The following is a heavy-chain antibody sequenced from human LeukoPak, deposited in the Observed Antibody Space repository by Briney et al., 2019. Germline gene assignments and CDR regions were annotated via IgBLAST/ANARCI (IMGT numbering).Heavy chain of an antibody. CDR1: GFTFSSYA. J-gene: IGHJ5*02. D-gene: IGHD3-22*01. CDR3: AKDAESSAYLSPDNWFDP. Sequence: PGGSLRLSCAASGFTFSSYAMSWVRQAPGKGLEWVSTIGGSGGTTLYADSVKGRFTISRDNSKNTVFLQMNSLRADDTAVYYCAKDAESSAYLSPDNWFDPWGQGTLVTVSS. V-gene: IGHV3-23*01. CDR2: IGGSGGTT.